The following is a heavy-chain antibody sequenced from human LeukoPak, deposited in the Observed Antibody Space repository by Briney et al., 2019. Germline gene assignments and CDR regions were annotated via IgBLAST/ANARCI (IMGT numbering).Heavy chain of an antibody. CDR3: AKDCNGGNCYIDY. CDR2: MSGRGVST. Sequence: GGSLRLSCSASGFTFTNYAMSWVRQAPGKGLEWVSGMSGRGVSTYYADPVKGRFTISSDNSKNTLYLQMNSLRAEDTAIYYCAKDCNGGNCYIDYWGQGTLVTVAS. CDR1: GFTFTNYA. D-gene: IGHD2-15*01. J-gene: IGHJ4*02. V-gene: IGHV3-23*01.